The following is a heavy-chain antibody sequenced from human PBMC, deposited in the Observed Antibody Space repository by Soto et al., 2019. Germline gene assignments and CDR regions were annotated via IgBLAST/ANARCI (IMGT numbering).Heavy chain of an antibody. J-gene: IGHJ5*02. CDR2: AYYVGPI. CDR1: GGSISTSGSY. D-gene: IGHD3-10*01. CDR3: ARLPLVRGVPA. Sequence: QLHLQESGPGRVKPSETLSLTCSVSGGSISTSGSYWGWVRQAPEKGLEWIGSAYYVGPINYNPSLKRRVAISVDTSKNQFSLKLTSVTAADTAVYYCARLPLVRGVPAWGQGTLVTVSS. V-gene: IGHV4-39*01.